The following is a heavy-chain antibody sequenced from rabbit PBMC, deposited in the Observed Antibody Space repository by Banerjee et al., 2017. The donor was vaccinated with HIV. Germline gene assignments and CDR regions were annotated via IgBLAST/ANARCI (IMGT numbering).Heavy chain of an antibody. CDR3: ARTAGGSIDGHKYFTL. J-gene: IGHJ4*01. V-gene: IGHV1S45*01. D-gene: IGHD4-2*01. CDR1: GFSFSSGYW. CDR2: IGTGSGST. Sequence: QEQLEESGGDLVKPEGSLTLTCTASGFSFSSGYWICWVRQAPGKGLEWIGCIGTGSGSTWYASWAKGRFTISKTSSTTVTLQMTSLTAADTATYFCARTAGGSIDGHKYFTLWGPGTLVTVS.